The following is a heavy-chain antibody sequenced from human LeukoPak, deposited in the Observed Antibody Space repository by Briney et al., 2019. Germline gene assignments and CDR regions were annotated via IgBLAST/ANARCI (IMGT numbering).Heavy chain of an antibody. V-gene: IGHV1-69*06. Sequence: SVKVSCKASGGTFSSYAISWVRQAPGQGLEWMGGIIPIFGTANYAQKFQGRVTITADKSTSTAYMELSSLRSADTAVYYCARDDTCTNGVCYRWFDPWGQGTLVTVSS. CDR2: IIPIFGTA. D-gene: IGHD2-8*01. J-gene: IGHJ5*02. CDR1: GGTFSSYA. CDR3: ARDDTCTNGVCYRWFDP.